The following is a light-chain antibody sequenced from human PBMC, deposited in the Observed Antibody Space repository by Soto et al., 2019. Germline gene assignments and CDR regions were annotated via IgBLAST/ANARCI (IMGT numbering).Light chain of an antibody. CDR3: CSFAGSYTVVR. J-gene: IGLJ2*01. Sequence: QSALTQPRSVSGSPGQSVTISCSGTSSEVGGYIYVSWYQQHPGKAPKLMIYDVNKRPSGVPDRFSGSKSGNTASLTISGLQAEDEADYYCCSFAGSYTVVRFGGGTQLTVL. CDR1: SSEVGGYIY. CDR2: DVN. V-gene: IGLV2-11*01.